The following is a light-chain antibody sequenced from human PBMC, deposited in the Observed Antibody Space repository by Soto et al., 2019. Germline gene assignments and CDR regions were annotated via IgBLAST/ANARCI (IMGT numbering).Light chain of an antibody. CDR2: LNSDGSH. CDR1: SGLSSFA. CDR3: QTWGTVNVV. J-gene: IGLJ2*01. Sequence: QLVLTQSPSASASLGASVKLTCTLSSGLSSFAIAWHQQQPEKGPRYLMKLNSDGSHSKGDGIPDRFSGSSSGAERYLTISSLQSEDEADYYCQTWGTVNVVFGGGTKLTVL. V-gene: IGLV4-69*01.